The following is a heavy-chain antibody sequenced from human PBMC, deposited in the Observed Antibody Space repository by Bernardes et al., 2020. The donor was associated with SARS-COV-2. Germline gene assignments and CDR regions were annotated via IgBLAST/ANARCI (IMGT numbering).Heavy chain of an antibody. V-gene: IGHV4-59*01. J-gene: IGHJ2*01. CDR2: IYYSGST. CDR3: ASGSVLEKWLQIPSYWYFDL. CDR1: GGSMSSYY. Sequence: SETLSLTCTVSGGSMSSYYWTWIRQPPGKGLEWIGYIYYSGSTNYNASPESRGTISVDTSTNQFSLQVRSVTAADTAVYYCASGSVLEKWLQIPSYWYFDLWGRGTLVTVSS. D-gene: IGHD2-8*02.